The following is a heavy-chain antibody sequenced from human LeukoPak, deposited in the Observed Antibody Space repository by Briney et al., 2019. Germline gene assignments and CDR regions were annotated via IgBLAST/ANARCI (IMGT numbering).Heavy chain of an antibody. CDR3: ARDQVVNNYFDY. D-gene: IGHD4-23*01. V-gene: IGHV3-30-3*01. Sequence: GGSLRLSCAASGFTFSSYAMHWVRQAPGKGLEWVAVISYDGSNKYYVDSVKGRFTISRGNSKNTLYLQMNSLRAEDTAVYYCARDQVVNNYFDYWGQETRVTVSS. CDR2: ISYDGSNK. J-gene: IGHJ4*02. CDR1: GFTFSSYA.